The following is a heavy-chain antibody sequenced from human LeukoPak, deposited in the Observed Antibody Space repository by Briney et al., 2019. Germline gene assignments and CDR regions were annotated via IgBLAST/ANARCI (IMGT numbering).Heavy chain of an antibody. V-gene: IGHV4-59*08. J-gene: IGHJ4*02. CDR1: GGSFSGYY. CDR3: ARHISSGGTYAHFDY. Sequence: SETLSLTCAVYGGSFSGYYWSWIRQPPGKGLEWIGYIHYNGITNYNPSLKTRVTMSLDTSKNQVSLNLNSVTAADTAVYYCARHISSGGTYAHFDYWGQGTLVTVSS. CDR2: IHYNGIT. D-gene: IGHD1-26*01.